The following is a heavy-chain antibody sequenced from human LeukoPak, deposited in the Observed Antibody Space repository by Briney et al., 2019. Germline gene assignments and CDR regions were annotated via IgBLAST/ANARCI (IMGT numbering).Heavy chain of an antibody. D-gene: IGHD2-8*02. CDR2: ISAYNGNT. Sequence: ASVKVSCKASGYTFTSYGISWVRQAPGQGLEWMGWISAYNGNTNYAQKLQGRVTMTRNTSISTAYMELSSLRSEDTAVYYCARAVGLVYFDYWGQGTLVTVSS. J-gene: IGHJ4*02. CDR3: ARAVGLVYFDY. CDR1: GYTFTSYG. V-gene: IGHV1-18*01.